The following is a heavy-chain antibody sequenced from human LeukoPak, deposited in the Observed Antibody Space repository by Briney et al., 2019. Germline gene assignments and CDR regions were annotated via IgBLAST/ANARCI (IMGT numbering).Heavy chain of an antibody. CDR2: TSYRSKWYN. J-gene: IGHJ3*02. CDR1: GDSVSTNSVA. Sequence: SQTLSLTCAISGDSVSTNSVAWNWIRQSPSRGLEWLGRTSYRSKWYNDYAVSVKSRITITPDTSKNQFSLQLSSVTAADTAVYYCARRLFGEKTMVRGVIFAFDIWGQGTMVTVSS. D-gene: IGHD3-10*01. V-gene: IGHV6-1*01. CDR3: ARRLFGEKTMVRGVIFAFDI.